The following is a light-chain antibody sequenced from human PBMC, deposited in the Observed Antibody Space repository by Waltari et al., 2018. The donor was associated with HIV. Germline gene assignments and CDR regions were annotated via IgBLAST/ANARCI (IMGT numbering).Light chain of an antibody. J-gene: IGKJ1*01. CDR3: QQSHSAPLA. CDR1: QSINTY. V-gene: IGKV1-39*01. Sequence: DIQMTHSPSSLSASIGDRVTITCRASQSINTYLNWYQQKPGKAPNLLIYVASNLQSGVPSRFSGSGSGTDFTLTISSLQPEDFATYYCQQSHSAPLAFGQGTKVELK. CDR2: VAS.